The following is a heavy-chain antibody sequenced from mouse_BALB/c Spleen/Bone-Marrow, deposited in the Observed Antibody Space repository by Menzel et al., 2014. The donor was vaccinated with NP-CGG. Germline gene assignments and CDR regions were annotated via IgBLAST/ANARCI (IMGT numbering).Heavy chain of an antibody. Sequence: VKVVESGPGLVAPSQSLSITCTVSGFSLTSYGVHWVRQPPGKGLEWLGVIWAGGSTSYNSALMSRLSIIQDNSKSQVSLKLNSLKIDDTATYYRATEGRGYYGSSGAAMDYWGQGTSVTVSS. D-gene: IGHD1-1*01. CDR3: ATEGRGYYGSSGAAMDY. CDR2: IWAGGST. J-gene: IGHJ4*01. CDR1: GFSLTSYG. V-gene: IGHV2-9*02.